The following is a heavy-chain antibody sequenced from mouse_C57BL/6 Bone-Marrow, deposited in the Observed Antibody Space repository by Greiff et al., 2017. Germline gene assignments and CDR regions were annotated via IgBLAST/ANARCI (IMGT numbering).Heavy chain of an antibody. Sequence: VQLQQSGAELARPGASVKMSCKASGYTFTGYAMHWVKQRPGQGLEWIGYINPSSGYTRYNPKFKDKATLTAEKSSSTAYMQLSSLTSEYSAVYYLAGRDYYGSSPCAYGGQGTLVTVSA. CDR2: INPSSGYT. CDR3: AGRDYYGSSPCAY. V-gene: IGHV1-4*01. J-gene: IGHJ3*01. CDR1: GYTFTGYA. D-gene: IGHD1-1*01.